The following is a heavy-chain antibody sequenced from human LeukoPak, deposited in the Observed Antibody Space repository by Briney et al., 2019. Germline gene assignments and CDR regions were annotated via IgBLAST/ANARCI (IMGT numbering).Heavy chain of an antibody. CDR2: INTNIGNP. D-gene: IGHD5-12*01. V-gene: IGHV7-4-1*02. CDR1: GYTFTSYA. Sequence: ASVKVSCKASGYTFTSYAMNWVRQAPGQGLEWMGWINTNIGNPTYAQGFTGRFVFSLDSSVSTAYLQISSLKAEDTAVYYCARFIVATQADAFDIWGQGTMVTVSS. J-gene: IGHJ3*02. CDR3: ARFIVATQADAFDI.